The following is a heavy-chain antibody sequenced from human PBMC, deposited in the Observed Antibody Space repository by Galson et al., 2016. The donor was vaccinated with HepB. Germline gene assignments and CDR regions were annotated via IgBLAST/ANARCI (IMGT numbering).Heavy chain of an antibody. D-gene: IGHD4-17*01. CDR3: ARRRRLGCFDY. V-gene: IGHV4-39*01. Sequence: TYYNPSLKSRVTISVDTSKNQFSLKLSSVTAADTAVYYCARRRRLGCFDYWGQGTLVTVSS. CDR2: T. J-gene: IGHJ4*02.